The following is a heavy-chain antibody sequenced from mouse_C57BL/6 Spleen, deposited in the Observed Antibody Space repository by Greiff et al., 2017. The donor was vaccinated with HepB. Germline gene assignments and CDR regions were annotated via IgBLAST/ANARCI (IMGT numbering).Heavy chain of an antibody. Sequence: VQLQQPGAELVKPGASVKMSCKASGYTFTSYWITWVKQRPGQGLEWIGDIYPGSGSTNYNEKFKSKATLTVDTSSSTAYMQLSSLTSEDSAVYYCARKLSYYSNGFAYWGQGTLVTVSA. J-gene: IGHJ3*01. CDR1: GYTFTSYW. D-gene: IGHD2-5*01. CDR3: ARKLSYYSNGFAY. V-gene: IGHV1-55*01. CDR2: IYPGSGST.